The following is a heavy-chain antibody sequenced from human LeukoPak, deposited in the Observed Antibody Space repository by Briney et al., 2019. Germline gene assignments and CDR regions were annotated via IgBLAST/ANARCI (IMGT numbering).Heavy chain of an antibody. D-gene: IGHD3-16*01. V-gene: IGHV3-53*04. CDR3: ARVGDEVAYTRGYLDY. Sequence: GSLRLSCAASGFPVSSHDMSWVRQAPGKGLEWVSVIYMGGNTFYADSVKGRFTISRHTSKNTLYLQMNSLRVEDTAVYYCARVGDEVAYTRGYLDYWGQGTLVTVSS. J-gene: IGHJ4*02. CDR2: IYMGGNT. CDR1: GFPVSSHD.